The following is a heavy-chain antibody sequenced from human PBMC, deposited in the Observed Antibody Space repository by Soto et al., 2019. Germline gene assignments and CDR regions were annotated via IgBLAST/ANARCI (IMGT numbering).Heavy chain of an antibody. D-gene: IGHD4-17*01. CDR3: ARLPWADYGGIFDP. CDR2: IYYSGST. J-gene: IGHJ5*02. Sequence: SETLSLTCTGSGGSLSNYYWSWIRHPPGKKLEWIGYIYYSGSTNYNPSLKSRVTISVDTSKNQFSLKLYSVTTADTAMYYCARLPWADYGGIFDPRGQGTLVTVSS. CDR1: GGSLSNYY. V-gene: IGHV4-59*01.